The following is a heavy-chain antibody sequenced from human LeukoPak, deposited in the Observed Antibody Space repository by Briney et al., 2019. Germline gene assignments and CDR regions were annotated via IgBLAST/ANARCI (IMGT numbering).Heavy chain of an antibody. V-gene: IGHV5-51*01. CDR2: IYPGDSDT. CDR3: ARLPDPRKRWLQPRSYYFDY. J-gene: IGHJ4*02. Sequence: GESLKISCKGSGYSFTSYWIGWVRQMPGKGLEWMGIIYPGDSDTRYSPSFQGQVTISADKSISTAYLQWSSLKASDTAMYYCARLPDPRKRWLQPRSYYFDYWGQGTLVTVSS. CDR1: GYSFTSYW. D-gene: IGHD5-24*01.